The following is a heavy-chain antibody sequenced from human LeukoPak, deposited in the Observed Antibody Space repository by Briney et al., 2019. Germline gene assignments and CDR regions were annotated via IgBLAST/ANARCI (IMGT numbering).Heavy chain of an antibody. CDR1: GFTFDDYA. V-gene: IGHV3-43*02. Sequence: PGGSLRLSCAAPGFTFDDYAIHWVRQAPGKGLEWVSLISGDGGSTYYADSVKGRFTISRDNSKNSLYLQMNSLRTEDTALYYCVKDMGSGSYWTFGAWIDYWGQGTLVTVSS. CDR2: ISGDGGST. CDR3: VKDMGSGSYWTFGAWIDY. D-gene: IGHD1-26*01. J-gene: IGHJ4*02.